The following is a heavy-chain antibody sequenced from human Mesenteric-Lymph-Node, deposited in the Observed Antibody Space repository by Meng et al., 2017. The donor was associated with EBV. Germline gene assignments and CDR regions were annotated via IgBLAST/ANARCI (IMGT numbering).Heavy chain of an antibody. CDR2: TNYAATT. J-gene: IGHJ4*02. CDR1: GWSCSPFY. Sequence: QVKLPEGGSEMLGPSGNLSRNDSVYGWSCSPFYWARHRHTQGKGLEGIGETNYAATTISNQSLDSRVTISVETLKTPFSLKLNSVTAAATVVYFCAALGSFDSSIDYWGQGTLVTVSS. D-gene: IGHD3-10*01. V-gene: IGHV4-34*01. CDR3: AALGSFDSSIDY.